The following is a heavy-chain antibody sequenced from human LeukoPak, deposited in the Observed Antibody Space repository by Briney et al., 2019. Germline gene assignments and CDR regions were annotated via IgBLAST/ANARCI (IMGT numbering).Heavy chain of an antibody. D-gene: IGHD2-15*01. CDR3: ARVPATRYYFDY. CDR1: GVSISSYY. J-gene: IGHJ4*02. Sequence: SETLSLTCTVSGVSISSYYWSWIRQPPGKGLEWIGYIYYSGSPNYNPSLKSRVTISVDASKNQFSLKLSSVTAADTAVYDCARVPATRYYFDYWGQGTLVTVSS. CDR2: IYYSGSP. V-gene: IGHV4-59*01.